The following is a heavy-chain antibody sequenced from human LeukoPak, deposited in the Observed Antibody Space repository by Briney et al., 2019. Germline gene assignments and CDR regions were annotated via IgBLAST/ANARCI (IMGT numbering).Heavy chain of an antibody. J-gene: IGHJ3*02. CDR2: IIPIVSIL. CDR3: ATGRDGYNWGDAYDT. CDR1: GGTFNNYA. Sequence: ASVKVSCKANGGTFNNYAFSWVRQAPGQGLEWMGRIIPIVSILNYAQEFEGRVTITADESTSAVYMDLKNLTSEDTAVYYCATGRDGYNWGDAYDTWGQGTLVTVS. D-gene: IGHD1-1*01. V-gene: IGHV1-69*04.